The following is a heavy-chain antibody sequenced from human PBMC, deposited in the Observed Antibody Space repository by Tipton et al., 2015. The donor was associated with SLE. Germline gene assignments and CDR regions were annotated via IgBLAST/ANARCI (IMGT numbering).Heavy chain of an antibody. CDR1: GFTFSIFA. D-gene: IGHD3-3*01. CDR3: GKGLNFDFWSGFGMDV. CDR2: ISYDGSNK. Sequence: SLRLSCAASGFTFSIFAMHWVRQAPGKGLEWAAVISYDGSNKYYADSVKGRFTISRDNSKNTLYLQMNSLRAEDTAIYYCGKGLNFDFWSGFGMDVWGQGTTVTVS. V-gene: IGHV3-30*04. J-gene: IGHJ6*02.